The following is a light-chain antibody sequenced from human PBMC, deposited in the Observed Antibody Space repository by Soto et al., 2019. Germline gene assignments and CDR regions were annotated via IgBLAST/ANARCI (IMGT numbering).Light chain of an antibody. Sequence: QLVLTQPASVSGSPGQSITISCTGTSSDLGSNNLVSWYQQHPGKAPKLMIFEANERPPGVSNRFSGSKSGSTASLTISGLQAEDEADYYCSSYAGFHTVVFGGGTKLTVL. J-gene: IGLJ2*01. CDR2: EAN. CDR1: SSDLGSNNL. CDR3: SSYAGFHTVV. V-gene: IGLV2-23*02.